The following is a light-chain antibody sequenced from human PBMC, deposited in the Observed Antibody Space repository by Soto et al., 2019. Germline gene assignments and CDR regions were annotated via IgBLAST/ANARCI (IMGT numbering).Light chain of an antibody. CDR2: GAS. CDR3: QQYKNWPRT. V-gene: IGKV3-15*01. J-gene: IGKJ1*01. Sequence: DIVMTQSPATLSMSPGERASLSCRASQSVSSNLAWYQQKPGQAPRLLIYGASTRATGIPARFSGSGSGTEFTLTISSLQSEDFAVYSCQQYKNWPRTFGQGT. CDR1: QSVSSN.